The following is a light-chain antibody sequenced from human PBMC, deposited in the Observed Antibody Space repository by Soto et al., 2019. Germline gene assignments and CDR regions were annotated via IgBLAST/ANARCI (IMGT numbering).Light chain of an antibody. Sequence: QSALTQPPSVSGSPGQSVTISCTGTSSDVGIYNRVSWYQQPPGTAPKLIIYEVSNRPPGFPDRFSGSKSGNTASLTISGLQAEDEADYYCSSYTSSRTVVFGGGTKVTVL. CDR3: SSYTSSRTVV. J-gene: IGLJ2*01. CDR1: SSDVGIYNR. V-gene: IGLV2-18*02. CDR2: EVS.